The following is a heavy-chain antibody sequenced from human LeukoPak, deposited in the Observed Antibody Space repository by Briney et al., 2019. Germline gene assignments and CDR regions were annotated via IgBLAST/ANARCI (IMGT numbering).Heavy chain of an antibody. Sequence: GGSLRLSCAASGFTFSSYGMHWVRQAPGKGLEWVAVIWYDGSNKYYADSVKGRFTISRDNSKNTLYLQMNSLRAEDTAVYYCAREGSSGWYTEYYFDYWGQRTLVTVSS. V-gene: IGHV3-33*01. J-gene: IGHJ4*02. CDR1: GFTFSSYG. CDR2: IWYDGSNK. CDR3: AREGSSGWYTEYYFDY. D-gene: IGHD6-19*01.